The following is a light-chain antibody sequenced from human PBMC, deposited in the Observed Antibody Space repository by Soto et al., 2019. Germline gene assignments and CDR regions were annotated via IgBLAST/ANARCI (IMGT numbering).Light chain of an antibody. Sequence: QSVLTQPASVSGSPGQSITISCTGTNSDVGTYELVSWYQQHPGRAPKLMIYEGSKRPSGVSNRFSGSKSGDTASLTISGLQAEDEANYYCCSYAASSALWVFGGGTKLTVL. CDR2: EGS. V-gene: IGLV2-23*01. CDR3: CSYAASSALWV. CDR1: NSDVGTYEL. J-gene: IGLJ3*02.